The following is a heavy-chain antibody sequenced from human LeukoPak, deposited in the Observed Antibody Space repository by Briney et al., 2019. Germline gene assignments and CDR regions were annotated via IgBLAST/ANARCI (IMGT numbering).Heavy chain of an antibody. CDR3: ARQGYCSSTRCYLLN. Sequence: ASAKVSCKASGYTFTSYGISWVRQAPGQGLEWMGWISAYNGNTNYAQKLQGRVTMTTDTSTSTAYMELRSLRSDDTAVYYCARQGYCSSTRCYLLNWGQGTLVTVSS. CDR1: GYTFTSYG. D-gene: IGHD2-2*01. CDR2: ISAYNGNT. V-gene: IGHV1-18*01. J-gene: IGHJ4*02.